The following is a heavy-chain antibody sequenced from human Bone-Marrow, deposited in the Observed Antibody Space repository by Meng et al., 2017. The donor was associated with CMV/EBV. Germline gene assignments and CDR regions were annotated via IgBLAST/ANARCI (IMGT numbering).Heavy chain of an antibody. Sequence: GGSLRLSCAASGFTFSSYAMSWVRQAPGKGLEWVSVIYSGGSSTYYADSVKGRFSISRDNSKNTLYLEMNSLRADDTAVYYCARGIRSTYYEYYYGLDVWGQGTTVAVSS. J-gene: IGHJ6*02. CDR1: GFTFSSYA. CDR3: ARGIRSTYYEYYYGLDV. D-gene: IGHD3-3*01. CDR2: IYSGGSST. V-gene: IGHV3-23*03.